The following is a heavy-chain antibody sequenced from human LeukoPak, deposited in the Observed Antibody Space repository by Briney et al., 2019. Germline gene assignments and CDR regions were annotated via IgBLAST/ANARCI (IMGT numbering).Heavy chain of an antibody. Sequence: ASVKVSCKASGYTFTSYYMHWVRQAPGQGLEWMGIINPSGDSTSYAQKFQGRVTMTRDTSTSTVYMELSSLRSEDTAVYYCARDPSDCSGGSCYSKGVFDYWGQGTLVTVSS. CDR3: ARDPSDCSGGSCYSKGVFDY. V-gene: IGHV1-46*01. J-gene: IGHJ4*02. CDR1: GYTFTSYY. CDR2: INPSGDST. D-gene: IGHD2-15*01.